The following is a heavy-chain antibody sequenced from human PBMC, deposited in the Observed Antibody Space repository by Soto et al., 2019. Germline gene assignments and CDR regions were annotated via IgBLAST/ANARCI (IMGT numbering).Heavy chain of an antibody. CDR1: NGSISTRGYF. Sequence: QLQLQESGPRLVKPSETLSLTCIVSNGSISTRGYFWGWIRQPPGEGLDWIGNIYYSGGTYYKPSLKSRVTISIDTSKNQFSLNLSSVTAADTAVYYCARQKGLALLRYSSGAVDYWGQGTLVTVSS. CDR3: ARQKGLALLRYSSGAVDY. D-gene: IGHD3-9*01. V-gene: IGHV4-39*01. J-gene: IGHJ4*02. CDR2: IYYSGGT.